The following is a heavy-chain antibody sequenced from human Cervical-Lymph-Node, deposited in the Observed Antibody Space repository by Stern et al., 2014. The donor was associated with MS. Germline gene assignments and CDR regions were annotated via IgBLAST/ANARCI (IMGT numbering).Heavy chain of an antibody. Sequence: QVQLVQSGAEVQKPGSSVKVSCKASGGTFSSYAISWVRQAPGQGLEWMGGIIPIFGIANYAQKFQGRVPITADKSTSTAYMDLSSLRSEDTAVYYCASTVRYFDWLPLDYWGQGTLVTVSS. J-gene: IGHJ4*02. CDR2: IIPIFGIA. CDR3: ASTVRYFDWLPLDY. CDR1: GGTFSSYA. D-gene: IGHD3-9*01. V-gene: IGHV1-69*14.